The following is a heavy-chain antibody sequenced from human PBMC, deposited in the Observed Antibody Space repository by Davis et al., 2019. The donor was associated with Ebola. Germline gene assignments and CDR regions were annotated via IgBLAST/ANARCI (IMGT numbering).Heavy chain of an antibody. V-gene: IGHV3-53*01. CDR2: IYSGGST. D-gene: IGHD2-15*01. Sequence: PGGSLRLSCAASGFTVSSNYMSWVRQAPGKGLEWVSVIYSGGSTYYADSVKGRFTISRDNSKNTLYLQMNSLRAEDTAVYYCARDTVLYCSGGSCSPYGMDVWGQGTTVTVSS. J-gene: IGHJ6*02. CDR1: GFTVSSNY. CDR3: ARDTVLYCSGGSCSPYGMDV.